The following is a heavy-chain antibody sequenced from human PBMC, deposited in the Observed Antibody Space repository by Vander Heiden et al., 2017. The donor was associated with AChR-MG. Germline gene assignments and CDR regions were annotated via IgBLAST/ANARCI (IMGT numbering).Heavy chain of an antibody. Sequence: QVQLQESGPGLVKPSETLSLTCTVSSGSMNFYYWTWIRQSAGKGLEWIGHMSTSGSNNCNPSLKSRVTMSVDTSKNQFSLKLRSVTAADTAVYYCARDRTLGDNDAFDIWGQGTLVTVSS. CDR3: ARDRTLGDNDAFDI. CDR2: MSTSGSN. J-gene: IGHJ3*02. D-gene: IGHD1-26*01. CDR1: SGSMNFYY. V-gene: IGHV4-4*07.